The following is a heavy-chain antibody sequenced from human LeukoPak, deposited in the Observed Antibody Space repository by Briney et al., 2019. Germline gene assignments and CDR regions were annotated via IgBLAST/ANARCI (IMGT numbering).Heavy chain of an antibody. Sequence: ASVKVTCKASGYTFTGYYMHLVRQAPAQGLEWMGWINPNSGGTNYAQKFQGRVTMTRDRSISTAYMELSRLRSDDTDVYYYAKLGSDLSITMIVVVHFDYWGQGTMVTVSS. CDR1: GYTFTGYY. CDR2: INPNSGGT. D-gene: IGHD3-22*01. V-gene: IGHV1-2*02. CDR3: AKLGSDLSITMIVVVHFDY. J-gene: IGHJ4*02.